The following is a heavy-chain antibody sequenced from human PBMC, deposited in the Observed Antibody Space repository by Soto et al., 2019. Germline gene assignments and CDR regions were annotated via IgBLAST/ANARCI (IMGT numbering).Heavy chain of an antibody. CDR1: GYTFTSYW. D-gene: IGHD2-2*01. V-gene: IGHV5-51*01. CDR2: IYPGDSDT. CDR3: ARQICCTTSCYFSFDE. Sequence: GESLKISCKGSGYTFTSYWIGWVRQMPGKGLEWMGIIYPGDSDTRYTPSFQGQVTISADKSISTAYLQWGSLKASDTAMYYCARQICCTTSCYFSFDEWGQGTLVTVSS. J-gene: IGHJ4*01.